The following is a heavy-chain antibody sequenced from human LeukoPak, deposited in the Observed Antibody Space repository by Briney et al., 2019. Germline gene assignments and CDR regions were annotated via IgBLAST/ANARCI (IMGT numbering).Heavy chain of an antibody. CDR3: ARDLSGITGYTYGRGIDY. J-gene: IGHJ4*02. CDR2: INHSGST. Sequence: SETLSLTCAVYGGSFSGYYWSWIRQPPGKGLEWIGEINHSGSTNYNPSLKSRVTISVDTSKNQFSLKLSSVTAEDTAVYYCARDLSGITGYTYGRGIDYWGQGTLVTVSS. CDR1: GGSFSGYY. D-gene: IGHD5-18*01. V-gene: IGHV4-34*01.